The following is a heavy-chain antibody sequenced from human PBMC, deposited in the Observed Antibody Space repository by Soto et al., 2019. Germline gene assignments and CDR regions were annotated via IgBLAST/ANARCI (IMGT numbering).Heavy chain of an antibody. D-gene: IGHD3-10*01. CDR2: INHSGST. J-gene: IGHJ4*02. CDR1: GGSFSGYY. V-gene: IGHV4-34*01. CDR3: ASSSPVGTSSGY. Sequence: QVQLQQWGAGLLKPSETLSLTCAVYGGSFSGYYWSWIRQPPGKGLEWIGEINHSGSTNYNPSLKSRVTISVDTSKNQFSLKLSSVTAAETAVYYCASSSPVGTSSGYWGQGTRSPSPQ.